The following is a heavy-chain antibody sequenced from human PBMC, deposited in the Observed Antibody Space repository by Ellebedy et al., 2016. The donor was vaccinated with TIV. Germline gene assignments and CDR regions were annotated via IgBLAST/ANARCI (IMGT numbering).Heavy chain of an antibody. V-gene: IGHV3-21*06. CDR2: ISSSSAYI. Sequence: GESLKISCAASGFTFTRFSMNWVRQAPGKGLEWVSSISSSSAYIYYADSVEGRFTISRDNAKNSLYLQMDSLIVEDTAVYFCARLQYCSGGSCYYNDHWGQGTLVTVSP. CDR3: ARLQYCSGGSCYYNDH. CDR1: GFTFTRFS. J-gene: IGHJ4*02. D-gene: IGHD2-15*01.